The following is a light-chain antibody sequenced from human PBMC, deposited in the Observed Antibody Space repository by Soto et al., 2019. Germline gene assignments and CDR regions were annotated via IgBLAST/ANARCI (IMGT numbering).Light chain of an antibody. V-gene: IGKV3-20*01. Sequence: EIVLTQSPGTLSLSPGERATLSCRASQSVSSSYLAWYQQKPGQAPRLLIYGASSRATGIPDRFSGSGSGNDFTLTISSLEPEDFAVYYCQQYGSSPRRCGQGTKVEIK. CDR2: GAS. CDR3: QQYGSSPRR. CDR1: QSVSSSY. J-gene: IGKJ1*01.